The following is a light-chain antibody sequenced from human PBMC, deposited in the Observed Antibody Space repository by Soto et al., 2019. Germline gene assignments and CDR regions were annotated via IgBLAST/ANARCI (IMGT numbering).Light chain of an antibody. CDR1: SSNIGAGYD. V-gene: IGLV1-40*01. Sequence: QSVLTQPPSVSGAPGQRVTISCTGSSSNIGAGYDVHWYQHLPGTAPKLLIYGNSNRPSGVPDRFSGSKSGTSASLAITGLQAEDEADYYCQSYDSSLSGGNVFGTGTKLTVL. CDR3: QSYDSSLSGGNV. J-gene: IGLJ1*01. CDR2: GNS.